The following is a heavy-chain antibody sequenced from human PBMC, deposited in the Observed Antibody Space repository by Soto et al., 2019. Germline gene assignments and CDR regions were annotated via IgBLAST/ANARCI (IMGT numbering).Heavy chain of an antibody. CDR3: ARDRAVGLVDY. J-gene: IGHJ4*02. CDR2: ISGYNGNI. D-gene: IGHD6-19*01. Sequence: QVQLVQSGAEVKKPGASVKVSCKASGYTFTSYGISWVRQAPGQGLEWMGWISGYNGNIKYAQKLQGRVTMTTDTSTSTAYMELRSLSSDVTAVYYCARDRAVGLVDYWGQGTLVTVSS. V-gene: IGHV1-18*01. CDR1: GYTFTSYG.